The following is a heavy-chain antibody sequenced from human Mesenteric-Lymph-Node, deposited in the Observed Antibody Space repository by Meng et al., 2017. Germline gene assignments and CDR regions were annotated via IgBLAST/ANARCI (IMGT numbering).Heavy chain of an antibody. Sequence: GGSLRLSCAASGFTLSNFEMNWVRQAPGKGLQWVSYISSSGSSIYYGDSVKGRFTISRDNAKNSLYLQMNSLRAEETAVYYCARDRSAFSSGWFLGAVTYYFDYWGQGTLVTSPQ. V-gene: IGHV3-48*03. CDR3: ARDRSAFSSGWFLGAVTYYFDY. CDR1: GFTLSNFE. J-gene: IGHJ4*02. D-gene: IGHD6-19*01. CDR2: ISSSGSSI.